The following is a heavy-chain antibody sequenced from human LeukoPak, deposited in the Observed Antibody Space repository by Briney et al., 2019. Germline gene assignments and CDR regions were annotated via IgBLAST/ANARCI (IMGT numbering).Heavy chain of an antibody. V-gene: IGHV3-23*01. CDR3: ARDRGRYYDSRGFYWGYYFDS. J-gene: IGHJ4*02. CDR2: ISGSRDST. CDR1: GFTFSTYA. D-gene: IGHD3-22*01. Sequence: PGGSLRLSCAASGFTFSTYAVNWVRQAPGKGLEWVSTISGSRDSTYYADSVKGRFTISRDNSKDTLYLQMSSVRFDYTAVYYCARDRGRYYDSRGFYWGYYFDSWGQGILVTVST.